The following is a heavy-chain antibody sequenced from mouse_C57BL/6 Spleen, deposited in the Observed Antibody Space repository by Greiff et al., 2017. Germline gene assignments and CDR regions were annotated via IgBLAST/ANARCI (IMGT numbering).Heavy chain of an antibody. CDR2: IDPSDSET. CDR3: ARSTIVTSFDV. J-gene: IGHJ1*03. D-gene: IGHD2-5*01. CDR1: GYTFTSYW. V-gene: IGHV1-52*01. Sequence: QVQLQQPGAELVRPGSSVKLSCKASGYTFTSYWMHWVKQRPIQGLEWIGNIDPSDSETHYNQKFKDKATLTVDKSSSTAYMQLSSLTSEDSAVYYCARSTIVTSFDVWGTGTTVTVSS.